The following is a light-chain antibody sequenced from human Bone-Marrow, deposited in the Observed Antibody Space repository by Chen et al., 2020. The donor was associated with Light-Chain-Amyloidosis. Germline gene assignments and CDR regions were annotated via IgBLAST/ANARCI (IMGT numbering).Light chain of an antibody. CDR1: SSDVGGDNH. J-gene: IGLJ1*01. Sequence: QSALPQPASASGSPGQSITFSCTGTSSDVGGDNHVSWYQQHPDKAPKLMIYEVTNRPSWVPDRFSGSKSDNTASLTISGLQTEDEADYFCSSYTITNTLVFGSGTRVTVL. CDR3: SSYTITNTLV. CDR2: EVT. V-gene: IGLV2-14*01.